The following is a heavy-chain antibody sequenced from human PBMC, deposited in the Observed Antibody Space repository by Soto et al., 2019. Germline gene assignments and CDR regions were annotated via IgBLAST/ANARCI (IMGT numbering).Heavy chain of an antibody. CDR3: VRDRGYTGYDLQY. D-gene: IGHD5-12*01. V-gene: IGHV3-48*02. CDR1: GFPFSSYA. Sequence: EVQLVESGGGLVQPGGSLRLSCAASGFPFSSYAMNWVRQAPGKGLEWVSYINSGSSTIYYADSAKGRFTISRDNAKNSLCLPMNSLRDEDTAVYFCVRDRGYTGYDLQYWGQGALVAVSS. CDR2: INSGSSTI. J-gene: IGHJ4*02.